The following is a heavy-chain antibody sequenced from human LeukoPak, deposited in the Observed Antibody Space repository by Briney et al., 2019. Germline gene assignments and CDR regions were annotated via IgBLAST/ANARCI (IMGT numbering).Heavy chain of an antibody. D-gene: IGHD3-9*01. Sequence: ASVKVSCKASGYTFTGYYMHWVRQAPGQGLEWMGRINPNSGGTNYAQKFQGRVTMTRDTSISTAYMELSRLRSDDTAVYYCAREKYYDILTGYYYYGMDVWGQGTTVTVSS. V-gene: IGHV1-2*06. CDR3: AREKYYDILTGYYYYGMDV. CDR2: INPNSGGT. CDR1: GYTFTGYY. J-gene: IGHJ6*02.